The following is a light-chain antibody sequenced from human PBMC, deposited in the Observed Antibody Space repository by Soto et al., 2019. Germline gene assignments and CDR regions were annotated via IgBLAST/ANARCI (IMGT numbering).Light chain of an antibody. CDR3: CSYGCSRAF. CDR2: EVS. V-gene: IGLV2-23*02. Sequence: QSALTQPASVSGSPGQSITISCTVTSSDVGSHNLVSWYQQHPGQAPKLMIYEVSKRPLGVSARFSASKSGNMASLTISRLQAEDEADYYCCSYGCSRAFFGGWTQLTVL. J-gene: IGLJ7*01. CDR1: SSDVGSHNL.